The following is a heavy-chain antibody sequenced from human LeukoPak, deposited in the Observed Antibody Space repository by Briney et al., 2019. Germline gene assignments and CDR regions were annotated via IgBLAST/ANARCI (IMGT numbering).Heavy chain of an antibody. Sequence: PGGSLRLSCAASGFTLSSYGMQWVRQAPGKGPEWVAVISYDGSNKWYADSVRGRFTVSRDNSQNTLSLQMNSLRAEDTAVYYCARVRSGYYFDYWGPGTLVTVSS. D-gene: IGHD3-9*01. CDR3: ARVRSGYYFDY. J-gene: IGHJ4*02. V-gene: IGHV3-30*03. CDR2: ISYDGSNK. CDR1: GFTLSSYG.